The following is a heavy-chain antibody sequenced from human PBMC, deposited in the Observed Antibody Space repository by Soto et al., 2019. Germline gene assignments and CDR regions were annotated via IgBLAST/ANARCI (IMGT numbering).Heavy chain of an antibody. Sequence: GGSLRLSCAASGFTFSDYYMSWIRQAPGKGLEWVSYISSSGSTIYYAESVKGRFTISRDNAKNSLYLQMSSLRAEDTAVYYCARSNLGACTSDAFDIWGQGTMVTVSS. CDR1: GFTFSDYY. CDR3: ARSNLGACTSDAFDI. J-gene: IGHJ3*02. CDR2: ISSSGSTI. D-gene: IGHD2-8*01. V-gene: IGHV3-11*01.